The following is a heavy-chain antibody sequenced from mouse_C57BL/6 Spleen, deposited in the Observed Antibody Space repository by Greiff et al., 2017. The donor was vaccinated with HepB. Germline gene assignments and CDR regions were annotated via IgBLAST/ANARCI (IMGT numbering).Heavy chain of an antibody. V-gene: IGHV14-1*01. CDR3: TKGPLRSYFDV. J-gene: IGHJ1*03. Sequence: VQLQQSGAELVRPGASVKLSCTASGFNIKDYYMHWVKQRPEQGLEWIGRIDPEDGDTEYAPKFQGKATMTADTSSNTAYLQLSSLTSEDTAVYYCTKGPLRSYFDVWGTGTTVTVSS. D-gene: IGHD1-1*01. CDR1: GFNIKDYY. CDR2: IDPEDGDT.